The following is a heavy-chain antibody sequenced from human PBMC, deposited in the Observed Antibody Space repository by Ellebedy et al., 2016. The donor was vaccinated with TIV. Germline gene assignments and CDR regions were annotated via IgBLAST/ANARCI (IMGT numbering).Heavy chain of an antibody. D-gene: IGHD3-16*01. V-gene: IGHV3-23*01. CDR3: SKGASLWVTDAFHI. CDR1: GFTFSSYA. Sequence: GESLKISXAASGFTFSSYAMNWVRQAPGKGLEWVSTIRGDYGATYSADSVKGRFTISRDISKNTLYLQMNSLRAEDTATYYCSKGASLWVTDAFHIWGRGTMVTVSS. CDR2: IRGDYGAT. J-gene: IGHJ3*02.